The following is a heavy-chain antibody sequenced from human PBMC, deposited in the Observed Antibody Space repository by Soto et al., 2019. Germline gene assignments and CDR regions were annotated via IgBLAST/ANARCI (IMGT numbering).Heavy chain of an antibody. D-gene: IGHD2-2*01. Sequence: PGGSLRLSCAASGFTFSDYYMSWIRQAPGKGLEWVSYISSSGSTIYYADSVKGRFTISRDNAKNSLYLQMNSLRAEDTAVYYCARHGADCSSTSCHAHYYGMDVWGQGTTVTVSS. J-gene: IGHJ6*02. V-gene: IGHV3-11*01. CDR3: ARHGADCSSTSCHAHYYGMDV. CDR1: GFTFSDYY. CDR2: ISSSGSTI.